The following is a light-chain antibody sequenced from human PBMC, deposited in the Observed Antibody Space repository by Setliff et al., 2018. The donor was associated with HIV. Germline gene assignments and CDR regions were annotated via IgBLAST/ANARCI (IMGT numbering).Light chain of an antibody. CDR1: NSDIGDYNY. V-gene: IGLV2-14*01. J-gene: IGLJ2*01. CDR3: NSFTSSSAYVL. CDR2: EVT. Sequence: QSALTQPASVSGSPGQSITISCTGINSDIGDYNYVSWYQQYPGKAPKLIIYEVTNRPSGVSNRFSGSKSGNTASLTISGLQAEDEADYYCNSFTSSSAYVLFGGGTKVTVL.